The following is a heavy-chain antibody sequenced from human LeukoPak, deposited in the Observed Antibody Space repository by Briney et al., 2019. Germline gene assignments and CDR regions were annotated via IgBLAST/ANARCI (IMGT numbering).Heavy chain of an antibody. V-gene: IGHV1-2*02. Sequence: ASVKVSCKASGYTFTGYYMHWVRQAPGQGLEWMGWINPNSGGTNHAQKFQGRVTMTRDTSISTAYMELSRLRSDDTAVYYCAREWGGVVLAYWGQGTLVTVSS. J-gene: IGHJ4*02. CDR2: INPNSGGT. CDR1: GYTFTGYY. D-gene: IGHD3-16*01. CDR3: AREWGGVVLAY.